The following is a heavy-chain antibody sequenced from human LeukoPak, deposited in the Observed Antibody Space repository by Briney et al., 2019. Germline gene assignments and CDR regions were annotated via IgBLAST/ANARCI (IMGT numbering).Heavy chain of an antibody. CDR3: AKGKKMTVAGLFDY. Sequence: GGSLRLSCAASGFTFDDYAMHWVRQAPGKGLEWVSGISWNSGGIGYADSVKGRFTISRDNAENSLYLQMNSLRADDTALYYCAKGKKMTVAGLFDYWGQGTLVTVSS. J-gene: IGHJ4*02. CDR1: GFTFDDYA. V-gene: IGHV3-9*01. CDR2: ISWNSGGI. D-gene: IGHD6-19*01.